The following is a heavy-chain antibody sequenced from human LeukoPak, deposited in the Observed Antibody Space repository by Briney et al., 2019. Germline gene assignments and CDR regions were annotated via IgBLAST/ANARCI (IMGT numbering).Heavy chain of an antibody. CDR2: IYTIGST. CDR1: GGSISSYY. J-gene: IGHJ6*03. D-gene: IGHD1-1*01. V-gene: IGHV4-4*09. CDR3: ARLGPSGYYYMRV. Sequence: SESLSLTCTVSGGSISSYYWSWVRQPPGEGVEWIRYIYTIGSTNYNPSLKILVTISVDTSKNQFSLKLSSVTAADTAVYYCARLGPSGYYYMRVWVKGTTVTVSS.